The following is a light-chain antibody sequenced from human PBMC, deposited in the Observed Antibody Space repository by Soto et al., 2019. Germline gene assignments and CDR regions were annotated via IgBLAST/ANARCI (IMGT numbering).Light chain of an antibody. CDR1: QSISSY. CDR2: KAS. J-gene: IGKJ2*01. Sequence: DIQMTQSPSTLSASVGDRVTITCRASQSISSYLAWYQQKPGKAPKLLIYKASSLESGVPSRFSGSGSGTEFTLTISSLQPDDFATYYCQQYISYLYNFGQGTKLEMK. CDR3: QQYISYLYN. V-gene: IGKV1-5*03.